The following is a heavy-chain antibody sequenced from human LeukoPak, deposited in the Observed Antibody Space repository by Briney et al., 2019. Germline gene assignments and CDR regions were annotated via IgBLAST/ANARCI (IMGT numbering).Heavy chain of an antibody. D-gene: IGHD5-18*01. CDR1: GFTSSSYS. Sequence: PGGSLRLSCAASGFTSSSYSMNWVRQAPGKGLEWVSSISSSSSYIYYADSVKGRFTISRDNAKNSLYLQMNSLRAEDTAVYYCARGGYSYGYYFDYWGQGTLVTVSS. CDR3: ARGGYSYGYYFDY. V-gene: IGHV3-21*01. CDR2: ISSSSSYI. J-gene: IGHJ4*02.